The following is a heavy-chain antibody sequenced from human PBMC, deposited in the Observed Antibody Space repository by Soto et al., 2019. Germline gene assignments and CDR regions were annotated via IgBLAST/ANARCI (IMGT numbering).Heavy chain of an antibody. CDR2: IIPILGIA. D-gene: IGHD3-10*01. V-gene: IGHV1-69*02. Sequence: ASVKVSCKASGGTFSSYTISWVRQAPGQGLEWMGRIIPILGIANYAQKFQGRVTITADKSTSTAYMELSSLRSEDTAVYYCASSNVLLWFGELSDGAFDIWGQGTMVTVSS. CDR3: ASSNVLLWFGELSDGAFDI. CDR1: GGTFSSYT. J-gene: IGHJ3*02.